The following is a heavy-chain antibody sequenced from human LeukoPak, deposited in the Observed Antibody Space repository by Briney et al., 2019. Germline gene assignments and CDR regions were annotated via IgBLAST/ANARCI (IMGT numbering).Heavy chain of an antibody. CDR2: INPNSGGT. CDR1: GYTFTGYY. J-gene: IGHJ4*02. V-gene: IGHV1-2*02. D-gene: IGHD3-10*01. Sequence: KPGASVKVSCKASGYTFTGYYMHWVRQAPGQGLEWMGWINPNSGGTNYAQKFQGRVTLTTDTSTSTAYMELRSLRSDDTAVYYCARDGSGVWFDYWGQGTLVTVSS. CDR3: ARDGSGVWFDY.